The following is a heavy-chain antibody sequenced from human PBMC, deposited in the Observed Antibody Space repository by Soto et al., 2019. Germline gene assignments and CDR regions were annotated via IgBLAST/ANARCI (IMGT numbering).Heavy chain of an antibody. V-gene: IGHV4-59*01. CDR1: GGSISSYY. CDR2: IYYSGST. Sequence: SETLSLTCTVSGGSISSYYWSWIRQPPGKGLEWIGYIYYSGSTNYNPSLKSRVTISVDTSKNQFSLKLSSVTAADTAVYYCARDYPYGSGRGWFDPWGQGTLVTVSS. J-gene: IGHJ5*02. D-gene: IGHD3-10*01. CDR3: ARDYPYGSGRGWFDP.